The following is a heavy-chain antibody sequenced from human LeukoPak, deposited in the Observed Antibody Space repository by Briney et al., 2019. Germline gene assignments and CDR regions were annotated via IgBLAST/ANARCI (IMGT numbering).Heavy chain of an antibody. CDR2: ISSDGSST. D-gene: IGHD1-26*01. CDR1: GFTFSSYW. CDR3: ARGYSGSYRVDY. Sequence: GGSLRLSCAASGFTFSSYWMHWVRQAPGKGLVWVSRISSDGSSTTYADSVKGRFTISRDNAKSTLCLQMNSLRAEDTAVYYCARGYSGSYRVDYWGQGTLVTVSS. V-gene: IGHV3-74*01. J-gene: IGHJ4*02.